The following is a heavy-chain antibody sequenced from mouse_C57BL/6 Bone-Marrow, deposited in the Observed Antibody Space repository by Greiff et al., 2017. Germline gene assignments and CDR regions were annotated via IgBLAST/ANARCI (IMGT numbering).Heavy chain of an antibody. CDR3: ARSYDDDDYTRDY. D-gene: IGHD2-4*01. Sequence: QVQLKQPGAELVKPGASVKLSCKASGYTFTNYWMHWVKQRPGQGLEWIGMMHPNGGSPDYNEKFKSEATLSVDKSSRTAYVELSRLPSEDSAVYYCARSYDDDDYTRDYWGQGTSVTVSS. V-gene: IGHV1-64*01. CDR1: GYTFTNYW. CDR2: MHPNGGSP. J-gene: IGHJ4*01.